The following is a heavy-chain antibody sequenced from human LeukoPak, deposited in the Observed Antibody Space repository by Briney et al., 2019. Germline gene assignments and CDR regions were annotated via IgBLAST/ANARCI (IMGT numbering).Heavy chain of an antibody. J-gene: IGHJ5*02. Sequence: ASVKVSCKASGGTFSNYRINWVRQAPGQGLEWMGGIIPIFGTANYSQRFQGRVTITADESTSTAYMELSSLKSEDTAVYYCARAYCGGDCQTFRWFDPWGQGTLVTVSS. CDR3: ARAYCGGDCQTFRWFDP. V-gene: IGHV1-69*13. CDR2: IIPIFGTA. CDR1: GGTFSNYR. D-gene: IGHD2-21*02.